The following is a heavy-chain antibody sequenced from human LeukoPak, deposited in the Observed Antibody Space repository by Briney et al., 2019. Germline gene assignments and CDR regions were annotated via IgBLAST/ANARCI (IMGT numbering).Heavy chain of an antibody. Sequence: PGGSLRLSCAASGFTFSSYEMNWVRQAPGKGLEWVSYISSSGSTIYYADSVKGRFTISRDNAKNSLYLQMNSLRAEDTAVYYCARAPYSSSSGYYYYYMDVWGKGTTVTVSS. CDR2: ISSSGSTI. J-gene: IGHJ6*03. CDR1: GFTFSSYE. CDR3: ARAPYSSSSGYYYYYMDV. D-gene: IGHD6-6*01. V-gene: IGHV3-48*03.